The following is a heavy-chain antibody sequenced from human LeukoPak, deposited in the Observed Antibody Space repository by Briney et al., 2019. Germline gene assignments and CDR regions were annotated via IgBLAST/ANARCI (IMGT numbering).Heavy chain of an antibody. Sequence: GGSLRLSCSASGFTFSSYAMHWVRQAPGKGLEYVSAISSNGGSTYYADSVKGRFTISRDNSKNTLYLQMKSLRAEDTAVYYCARDGYSYGPDFDNWGQGTLVTVSS. V-gene: IGHV3-64*04. CDR1: GFTFSSYA. J-gene: IGHJ4*02. CDR2: ISSNGGST. D-gene: IGHD5-18*01. CDR3: ARDGYSYGPDFDN.